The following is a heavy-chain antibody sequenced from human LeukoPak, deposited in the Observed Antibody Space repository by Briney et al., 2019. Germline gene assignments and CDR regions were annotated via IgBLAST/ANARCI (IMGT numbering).Heavy chain of an antibody. CDR3: AKWGDYDTLTGYYVPDY. J-gene: IGHJ4*02. Sequence: QSGTSLRLSCVASGFTFTNYAMSWVRQAPGKGLEWVSAITGSDGSSYYADSVKGRFTISRDNSKNTLYLQVNSLRAEDTAVYYCAKWGDYDTLTGYYVPDYWGQGTLVTVSS. CDR2: ITGSDGSS. D-gene: IGHD3-9*01. V-gene: IGHV3-23*01. CDR1: GFTFTNYA.